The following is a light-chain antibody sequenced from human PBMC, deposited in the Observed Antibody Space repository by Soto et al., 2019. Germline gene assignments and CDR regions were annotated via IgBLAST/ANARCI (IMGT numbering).Light chain of an antibody. CDR3: QQYSSYSSYT. V-gene: IGKV1-5*03. Sequence: DIQMTQSPSTLSASVGDRVTITCRASQSISSWLAWYLQKPGKAPQLLIYKASNLQDGVPSRFSGSGSGTEFTLTISSLQPDDFSTYYCQQYSSYSSYTFGQGTKLEI. CDR2: KAS. CDR1: QSISSW. J-gene: IGKJ2*01.